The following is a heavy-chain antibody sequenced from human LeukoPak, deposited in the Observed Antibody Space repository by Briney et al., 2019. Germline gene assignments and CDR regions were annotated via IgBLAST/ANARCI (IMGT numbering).Heavy chain of an antibody. Sequence: PSETLSLTCTDSGGSISSSSYYWGWIRQPPGKGLEWIGSIYYSWSTYYNPSLKSRVTISVDTSKNQFSLKLSSVTAADTAVYYCARQGYSYGYDWFDPWGQGTLVNVSS. V-gene: IGHV4-39*01. CDR2: IYYSWST. CDR1: GGSISSSSYY. J-gene: IGHJ5*02. CDR3: ARQGYSYGYDWFDP. D-gene: IGHD5-18*01.